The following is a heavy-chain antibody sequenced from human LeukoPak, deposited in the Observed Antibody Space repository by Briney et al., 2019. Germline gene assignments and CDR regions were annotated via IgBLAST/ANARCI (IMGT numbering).Heavy chain of an antibody. V-gene: IGHV1-2*02. CDR3: ARGKVVVVPASWFDP. Sequence: ASVKVSCKASGYTFTGYYMHWVRQAPGQGLEWMGWINPNSGGTNYAQKFQGRVTMTRDTSISTAYMELSRLRSDATAVYYCARGKVVVVPASWFDPWGQGTLVTVSS. D-gene: IGHD2-2*01. J-gene: IGHJ5*02. CDR2: INPNSGGT. CDR1: GYTFTGYY.